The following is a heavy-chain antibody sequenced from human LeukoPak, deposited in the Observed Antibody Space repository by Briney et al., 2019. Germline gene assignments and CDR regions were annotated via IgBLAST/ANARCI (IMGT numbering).Heavy chain of an antibody. CDR2: INPNSGGT. CDR1: GYTFTGYY. D-gene: IGHD6-13*01. V-gene: IGHV1-2*04. Sequence: ASVKVSCKASGYTFTGYYMHWVRQAPGQGLEWMGWINPNSGGTNYAQKFQGWVTMTRDTSISTAYMELSRLRSDDTAVYYCARDESGIAAAGTGPLWFQHWGQGTLVTVSS. CDR3: ARDESGIAAAGTGPLWFQH. J-gene: IGHJ1*01.